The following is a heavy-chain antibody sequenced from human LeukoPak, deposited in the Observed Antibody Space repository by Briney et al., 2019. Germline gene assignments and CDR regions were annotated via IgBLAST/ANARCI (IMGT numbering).Heavy chain of an antibody. V-gene: IGHV1-2*06. J-gene: IGHJ2*01. D-gene: IGHD3-22*01. CDR1: GYTFTGYY. Sequence: ASVKVSCKASGYTFTGYYMHWVRQAPGQGLEWMGRINPNSGGTNYAQKFQGRVTMTRDTSISTAYMELSRLRSDDTAVYYCARDSSGYYYSGRMDLWGRGTLVTVSS. CDR3: ARDSSGYYYSGRMDL. CDR2: INPNSGGT.